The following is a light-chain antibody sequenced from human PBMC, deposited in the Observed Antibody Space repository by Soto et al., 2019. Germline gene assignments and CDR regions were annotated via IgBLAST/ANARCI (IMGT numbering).Light chain of an antibody. CDR3: QQYGSSHRT. CDR2: GTS. V-gene: IGKV3-20*01. J-gene: IGKJ1*01. CDR1: QNVGSRY. Sequence: EIVLTQSPGTLSLSPGERATLSCRASQNVGSRYLAWYQQKPGQAPRLLIYGTSNRATGMQDRFSGSGAGTDFSLTISSLEPGDLAVYYFQQYGSSHRTFGQGTKVEIK.